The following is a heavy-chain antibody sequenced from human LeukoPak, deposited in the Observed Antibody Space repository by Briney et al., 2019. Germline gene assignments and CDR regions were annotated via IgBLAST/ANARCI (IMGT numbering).Heavy chain of an antibody. D-gene: IGHD3-3*01. J-gene: IGHJ6*02. Sequence: SVKVSCKASGGTFSSYAISWVRQAPGQGLEWMGGIIPIFGTANYAQKFQGRVTITADKSTSTAYMELSSLRAEDTALYYCAKGDEWLSDSDGMDVWGQGTTVTVSS. CDR2: IIPIFGTA. V-gene: IGHV1-69*06. CDR1: GGTFSSYA. CDR3: AKGDEWLSDSDGMDV.